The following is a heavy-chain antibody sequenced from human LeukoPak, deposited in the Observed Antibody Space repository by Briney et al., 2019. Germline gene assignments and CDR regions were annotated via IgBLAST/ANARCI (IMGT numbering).Heavy chain of an antibody. CDR3: ARVDCGGDCYSGSGYFDL. V-gene: IGHV3-7*01. J-gene: IGHJ2*01. Sequence: GGSLRLSCAASGFTFSSYGMHWVRQAPGKGLEWVASTKQDGSEKYYVNSVKGRFTISRDNAKNSLYLQMNSLRVEDTAVYYCARVDCGGDCYSGSGYFDLWGRGTLVTVSS. D-gene: IGHD2-21*02. CDR2: TKQDGSEK. CDR1: GFTFSSYG.